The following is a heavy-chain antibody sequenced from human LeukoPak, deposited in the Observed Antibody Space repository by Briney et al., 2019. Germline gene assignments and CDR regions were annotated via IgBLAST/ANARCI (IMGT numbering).Heavy chain of an antibody. Sequence: SETLSLTCTVSGGSISSSSYYWGWIRQPPGKGLEWIGSIYYSGSTYYNPSLKSRVTISVDTSKNQFSLKLSSVTAADTAVYYCARLGYSGYDPLGYYYCGMDVWGQGTTVTVSS. CDR3: ARLGYSGYDPLGYYYCGMDV. CDR2: IYYSGST. CDR1: GGSISSSSYY. D-gene: IGHD5-12*01. J-gene: IGHJ6*02. V-gene: IGHV4-39*01.